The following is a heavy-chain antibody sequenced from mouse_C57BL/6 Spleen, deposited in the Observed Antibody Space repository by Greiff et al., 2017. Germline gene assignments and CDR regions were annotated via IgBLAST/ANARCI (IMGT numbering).Heavy chain of an antibody. J-gene: IGHJ3*01. CDR1: GYTFTSYW. CDR3: ARYDYDEEFAY. CDR2: IHPNSGST. D-gene: IGHD2-4*01. Sequence: VQLQQPGAELVKPGASVKLSCKASGYTFTSYWMHWVKQRPGQGLEWIGMIHPNSGSTNYNEKFKSKATLTVDKSSSTAYMQLSSLTSEDSAVYYCARYDYDEEFAYWGQGTLVTVSA. V-gene: IGHV1-64*01.